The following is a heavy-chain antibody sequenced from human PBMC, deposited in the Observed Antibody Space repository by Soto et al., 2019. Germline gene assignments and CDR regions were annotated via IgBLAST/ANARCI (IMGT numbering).Heavy chain of an antibody. CDR2: IIPIFGTA. Sequence: QVQLVQSGAEVKKPGSSVKVSCKASGGTFSSYAISWVRQAPGQGLEWMGGIIPIFGTANDAQKFQGRVTITADESTSTAYMELGSLRSEDTAVYYCASPSQDYYDSSGLYVYWGQGTLVTVSS. D-gene: IGHD3-22*01. J-gene: IGHJ4*02. CDR1: GGTFSSYA. V-gene: IGHV1-69*01. CDR3: ASPSQDYYDSSGLYVY.